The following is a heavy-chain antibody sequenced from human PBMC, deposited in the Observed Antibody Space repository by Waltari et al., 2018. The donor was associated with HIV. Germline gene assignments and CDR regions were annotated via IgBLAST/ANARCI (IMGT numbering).Heavy chain of an antibody. J-gene: IGHJ4*02. Sequence: EVQLVQSGGGLIKPGGSLRLSCAASGSSVTNYWMHWVRQSPGKGLVWVSRINIDGRTIDYADSVKGRFTISRDSAKNTLSLQMNSLREEDTAVYYCSRDTFGEYDFWGQGALVTVSS. CDR1: GSSVTNYW. V-gene: IGHV3-74*01. CDR2: INIDGRTI. D-gene: IGHD3-3*01. CDR3: SRDTFGEYDF.